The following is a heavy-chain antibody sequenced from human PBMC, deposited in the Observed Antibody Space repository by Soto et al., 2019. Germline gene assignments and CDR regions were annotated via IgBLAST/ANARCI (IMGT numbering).Heavy chain of an antibody. CDR1: GFRFSDYY. J-gene: IGHJ4*02. CDR2: ISSSGTTI. V-gene: IGHV3-11*01. CDR3: ARDLFDY. Sequence: GGFLRLSCAASGFRFSDYYMNWLRQAPGKGLEWVSYISSSGTTIYYADSVKGRFAISRDNAKNSLYLQMDSLRVEDTGIYYCARDLFDYWGQGTPVTVSS.